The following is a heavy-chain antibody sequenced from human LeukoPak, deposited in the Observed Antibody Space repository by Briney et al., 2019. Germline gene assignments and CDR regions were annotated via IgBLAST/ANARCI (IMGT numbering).Heavy chain of an antibody. J-gene: IGHJ6*04. CDR2: IIPIFGTA. CDR1: GYTFTSYD. CDR3: ARGLLWFGELPYYYYGIDV. Sequence: ASVKVSSKASGYTFTSYDINWVRQAPGQGLEWMGGIIPIFGTANYAQKFQGRVTITADKSTSTAYMELSSLRSEDTAVYYCARGLLWFGELPYYYYGIDVWGKGTTVTVSS. D-gene: IGHD3-10*01. V-gene: IGHV1-69*06.